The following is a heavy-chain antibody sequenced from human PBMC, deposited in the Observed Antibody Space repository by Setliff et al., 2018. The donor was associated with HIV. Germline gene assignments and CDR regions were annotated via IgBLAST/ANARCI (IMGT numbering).Heavy chain of an antibody. J-gene: IGHJ3*02. V-gene: IGHV3-30*02. Sequence: PGGSLRLSCAVSGLTFSRYGFHWVRQAPGKGLEWVGFIRNDGSTTDYADSVKGRFTISRDNVKNALYLQMNSLRAEDTAVYYCASGREQGLRHAFDIWGQGAMVTVSS. CDR3: ASGREQGLRHAFDI. D-gene: IGHD4-17*01. CDR2: IRNDGSTT. CDR1: GLTFSRYG.